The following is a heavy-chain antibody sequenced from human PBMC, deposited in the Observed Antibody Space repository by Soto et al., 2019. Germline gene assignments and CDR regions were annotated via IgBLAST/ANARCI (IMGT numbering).Heavy chain of an antibody. CDR2: IHPIVGST. V-gene: IGHV1-46*01. D-gene: IGHD2-21*01. Sequence: QVQLVQSGAEVKKPGASVKVSCRASGYTFTNYYMHWVRQAPGQGLEWMGIIHPIVGSTSYAKKFKGRVTLTRDTSTSPVLLGPTSPRFDGTAVYYWVRGLLLLNYPPEQVLGLDGWGQGTTVIVSS. CDR1: GYTFTNYY. J-gene: IGHJ6*02. CDR3: VRGLLLLNYPPEQVLGLDG.